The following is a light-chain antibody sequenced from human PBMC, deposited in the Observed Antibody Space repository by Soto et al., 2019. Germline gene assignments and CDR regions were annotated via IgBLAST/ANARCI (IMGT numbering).Light chain of an antibody. J-gene: IGKJ1*01. V-gene: IGKV3-11*01. CDR2: GAT. CDR1: QSISSN. Sequence: EIVMTQSPAILSVSPGDRATLSCRANQSISSNLAWYQQKPGQAPRLLIYGATNRATGIPARFRGSGSGADFTLTISGLEPEDFAVYYCQQRSNWPPTFGQGTKVEIK. CDR3: QQRSNWPPT.